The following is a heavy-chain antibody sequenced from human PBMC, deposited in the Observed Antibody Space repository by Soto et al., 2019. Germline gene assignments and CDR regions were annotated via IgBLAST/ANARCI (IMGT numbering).Heavy chain of an antibody. D-gene: IGHD3-22*01. J-gene: IGHJ4*02. Sequence: GGSLRLSCAASGFTFSSYAMSWVRQAPGKGLEWVSAISGSGGSTYYADSMKGRFTISRDNSKNTLYLQMNSLRAEDTAVYYCAKRAYYYDSSGYYYPYWGQGTLVTVSS. V-gene: IGHV3-23*01. CDR3: AKRAYYYDSSGYYYPY. CDR1: GFTFSSYA. CDR2: ISGSGGST.